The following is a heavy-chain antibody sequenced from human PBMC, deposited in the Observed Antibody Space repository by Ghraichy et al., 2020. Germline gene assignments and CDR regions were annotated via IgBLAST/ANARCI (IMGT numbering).Heavy chain of an antibody. D-gene: IGHD3-10*01. J-gene: IGHJ6*04. V-gene: IGHV3-23*01. CDR1: GLTCTSYA. Sequence: GGSLRLSGAGCGLTCTSYALSWVRHALRKGLERVSAISGSGGSTYYADSVKGRFTTSRDNSKNTRYLQMNSLRAEDTAVYDCAKAGYGAGSYYSPYYYYGMAVWGKGSTVIVSA. CDR3: AKAGYGAGSYYSPYYYYGMAV. CDR2: ISGSGGST.